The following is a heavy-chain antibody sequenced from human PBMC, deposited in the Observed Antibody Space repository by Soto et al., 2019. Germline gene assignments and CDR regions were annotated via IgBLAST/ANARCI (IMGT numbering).Heavy chain of an antibody. D-gene: IGHD1-7*01. J-gene: IGHJ6*02. CDR1: GYTFTGYY. V-gene: IGHV1-2*02. CDR3: ARGGITGTTYYYYGMDV. CDR2: INPNSGGT. Sequence: QVQLVQSGAEVKKPGASVKVSCKASGYTFTGYYMHWVRQAPGQGLEWMGWINPNSGGTNYAQKFRGRVTMTRDTSISTAYMELSRLRSDDTAVYYCARGGITGTTYYYYGMDVWGQGTTVTVSS.